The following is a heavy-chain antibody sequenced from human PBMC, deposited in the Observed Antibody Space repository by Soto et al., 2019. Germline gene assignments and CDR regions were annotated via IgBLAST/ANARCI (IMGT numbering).Heavy chain of an antibody. D-gene: IGHD3-10*01. V-gene: IGHV3-48*02. J-gene: IGHJ5*02. CDR3: AREIPSRGAGWFDP. Sequence: EVQLVESGGGLVQPGGSLRLSCAASGFTFSSYSMNWVRQAPAKGLEWVSYISSSSSTIYYADSVKGRFTISRDNAKNSLYLQMNSLRDEDTAVYYCAREIPSRGAGWFDPWGQGTLVTVSS. CDR2: ISSSSSTI. CDR1: GFTFSSYS.